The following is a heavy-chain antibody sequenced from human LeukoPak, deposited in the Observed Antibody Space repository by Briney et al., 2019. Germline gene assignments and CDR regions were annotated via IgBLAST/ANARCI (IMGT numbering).Heavy chain of an antibody. J-gene: IGHJ6*02. Sequence: ASVKVSCTASGYTFTSYYMHWVRQAPGQGLEWMGIINPSGGSTSYAQKFQGRVTMTRDTSTSTVYMELSSLRSEDTAVYYCARAVDSSGYYIYYYGMDVWGQGTTVTVSS. CDR3: ARAVDSSGYYIYYYGMDV. CDR1: GYTFTSYY. CDR2: INPSGGST. V-gene: IGHV1-46*01. D-gene: IGHD3-22*01.